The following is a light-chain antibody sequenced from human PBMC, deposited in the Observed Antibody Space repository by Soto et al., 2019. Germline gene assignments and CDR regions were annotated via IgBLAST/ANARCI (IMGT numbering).Light chain of an antibody. Sequence: EIVMTQSPATLSVSPGERATLSCRASQSVRRSLAWYQQKPGQAPRLLIYGASTRATGIPARFSCSGSGTEFTLTISSLQSEHFAVYYCQQYNTLPCTFGQGTKLEIK. CDR1: QSVRRS. V-gene: IGKV3-15*01. J-gene: IGKJ2*02. CDR3: QQYNTLPCT. CDR2: GAS.